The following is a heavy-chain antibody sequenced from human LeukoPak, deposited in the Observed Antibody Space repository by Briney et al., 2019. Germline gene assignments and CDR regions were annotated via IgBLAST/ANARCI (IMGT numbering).Heavy chain of an antibody. J-gene: IGHJ5*01. Sequence: ASVKVSCKTSGYNFTTYFITWLRQAPGQGLEWMGWISPYNGHTKYTHSLQGRVTMTTDTSTSTAFLELRSLMSDDTAVYYCAREGQSRKFDSWGQGTLVTVSS. CDR3: AREGQSRKFDS. D-gene: IGHD4-11*01. V-gene: IGHV1-18*04. CDR1: GYNFTTYF. CDR2: ISPYNGHT.